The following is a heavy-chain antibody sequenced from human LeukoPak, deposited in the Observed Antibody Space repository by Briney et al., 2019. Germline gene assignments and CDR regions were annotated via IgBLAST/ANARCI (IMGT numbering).Heavy chain of an antibody. CDR2: LYRSGST. CDR1: GYSISCGYY. Sequence: SAPLSLTCTVTGYSISCGYYWGWIRQPPGKGLEWIGCLYRSGSTYYNPSLKRRVTISVDTSKTPFSLKLSSVAAADTAVYYCARVYNWNSSGLGAPRDWGRGTLVTVSS. D-gene: IGHD1-7*01. CDR3: ARVYNWNSSGLGAPRD. V-gene: IGHV4-38-2*02. J-gene: IGHJ4*02.